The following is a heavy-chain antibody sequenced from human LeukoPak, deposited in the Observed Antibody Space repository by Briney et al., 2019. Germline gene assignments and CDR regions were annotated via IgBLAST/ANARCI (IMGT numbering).Heavy chain of an antibody. D-gene: IGHD6-13*01. J-gene: IGHJ6*02. CDR3: AKDSSSWSDYYYYYGMDV. V-gene: IGHV3-23*01. CDR1: GFTVSTTY. Sequence: GGSLRLSCAASGFTVSTTYMSWVRQAPGKGLEWVSAISGSGGSTYYADSVKGRFTISRGNSKNTLYLQMNSLRAEDTAVYYCAKDSSSWSDYYYYYGMDVWGQGTTVTVSS. CDR2: ISGSGGST.